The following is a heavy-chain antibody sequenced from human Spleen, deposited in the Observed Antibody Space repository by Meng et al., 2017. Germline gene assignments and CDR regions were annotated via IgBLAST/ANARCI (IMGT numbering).Heavy chain of an antibody. J-gene: IGHJ4*02. Sequence: GGSLRLSCAASGFTFSSYSMNWVRQAPGKGLEWVSSISSSSSYIYYADSVKGRFTISRDNAKNSLYLQMNSLRAEDTAVYYCARTGNTMVRGVISYIDYWGQGTLVTVSS. CDR1: GFTFSSYS. CDR3: ARTGNTMVRGVISYIDY. V-gene: IGHV3-21*01. CDR2: ISSSSSYI. D-gene: IGHD3-10*01.